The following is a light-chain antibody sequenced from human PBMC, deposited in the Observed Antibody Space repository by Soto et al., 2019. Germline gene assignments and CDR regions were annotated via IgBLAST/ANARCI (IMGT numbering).Light chain of an antibody. Sequence: DIQMTQSPSTLSGSVGDRVTITCRASQTISSWLAWYQQKPWKAPKLLIYKASTLKSGVPSRFSGSGSGTELDLTISSLQPDNFEAYYGHHYNGYSGAFGQRTKVELK. CDR1: QTISSW. V-gene: IGKV1-5*03. CDR2: KAS. J-gene: IGKJ1*01. CDR3: HHYNGYSGA.